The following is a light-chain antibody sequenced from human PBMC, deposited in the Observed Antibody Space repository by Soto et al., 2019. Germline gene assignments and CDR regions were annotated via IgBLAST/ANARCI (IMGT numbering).Light chain of an antibody. CDR2: GAS. Sequence: EIVLTQSPGTPSLSPGERATLSCRASQTISSSHLAWYQQKPGQAPRLLIYGASSRATDIPDRFSGSGSGADFPLTISRLKPEDFAVYYCQHYDSSLRTFGPGTKVEIK. CDR1: QTISSSH. V-gene: IGKV3-20*01. CDR3: QHYDSSLRT. J-gene: IGKJ1*01.